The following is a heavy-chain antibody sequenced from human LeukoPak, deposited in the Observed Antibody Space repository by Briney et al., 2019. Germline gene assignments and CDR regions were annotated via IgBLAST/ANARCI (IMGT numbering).Heavy chain of an antibody. D-gene: IGHD3-22*01. CDR1: GFTFISYS. V-gene: IGHV3-21*06. Sequence: GGSLRLSCAASGFTFISYSMNWVRQAPGKGLEWVSSISSSSKYIYNADSVKGRFTVSRDNAKNSLYLQMNSLRAEDTAVYYCARAPRYYDTNGYYYFDLWGQGTLVTVSS. CDR3: ARAPRYYDTNGYYYFDL. CDR2: ISSSSKYI. J-gene: IGHJ4*02.